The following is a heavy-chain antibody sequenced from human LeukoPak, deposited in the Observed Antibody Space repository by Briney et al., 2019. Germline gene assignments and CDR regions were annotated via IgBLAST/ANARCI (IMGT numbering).Heavy chain of an antibody. J-gene: IGHJ4*02. CDR2: IYPGDSNT. Sequence: GESLKISCMGSGSTFTNYWIAWVRQMPGKGLEWMGIIYPGDSNTRYSPSFQGQVTISADKSINTAYLQWRSLAAADAAVYYCARRANSYDYVPDYWGQGTLVTVSS. CDR3: ARRANSYDYVPDY. CDR1: GSTFTNYW. D-gene: IGHD3-16*01. V-gene: IGHV5-51*01.